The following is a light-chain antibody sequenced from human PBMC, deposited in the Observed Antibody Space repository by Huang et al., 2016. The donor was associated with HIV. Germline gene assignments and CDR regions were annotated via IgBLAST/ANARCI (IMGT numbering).Light chain of an antibody. J-gene: IGKJ2*01. Sequence: DIQMTQSPSATSASVGDRVTITCRASQDISNYLVWLQQKPGEGPKRLIYGASILQSGVPSRFSGSGSGTEFTLTISGLQPGDFATFYCLQHRTYPYTFGQGTKVEIK. CDR2: GAS. V-gene: IGKV1-17*03. CDR3: LQHRTYPYT. CDR1: QDISNY.